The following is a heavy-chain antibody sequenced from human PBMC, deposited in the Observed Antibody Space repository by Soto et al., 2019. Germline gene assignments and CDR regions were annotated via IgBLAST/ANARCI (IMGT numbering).Heavy chain of an antibody. Sequence: ASVKVSCKASGGTFSSYSISWVRQAPGQGLEWMGGIIPIFGTANYAQKFQGRVTITADESTSTAYMELSSLRSEDTAVYYCARDLLQQLVLGYYYYGMDVWGQGTTVTVSS. CDR3: ARDLLQQLVLGYYYYGMDV. CDR1: GGTFSSYS. D-gene: IGHD6-13*01. CDR2: IIPIFGTA. V-gene: IGHV1-69*13. J-gene: IGHJ6*02.